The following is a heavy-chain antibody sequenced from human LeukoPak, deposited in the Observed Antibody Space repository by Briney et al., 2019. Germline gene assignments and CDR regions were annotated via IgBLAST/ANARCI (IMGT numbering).Heavy chain of an antibody. J-gene: IGHJ4*02. D-gene: IGHD3-10*01. CDR2: ISGSGGST. V-gene: IGHV3-23*01. Sequence: GGSLRLSCAASGFTFSSYAMSWVRQAPGKGLEWVSAISGSGGSTYYADSVKGRLTISRDNSKNTLYLQMNSLRAEDTAVYYCAKGGYYYGSGSYYSDYWGQGTLVTVSS. CDR1: GFTFSSYA. CDR3: AKGGYYYGSGSYYSDY.